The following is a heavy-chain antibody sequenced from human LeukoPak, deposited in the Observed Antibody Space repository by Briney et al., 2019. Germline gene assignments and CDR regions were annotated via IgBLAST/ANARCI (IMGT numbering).Heavy chain of an antibody. CDR3: AKDSDGYGDY. V-gene: IGHV3-30*02. CDR2: IRSDGRNK. J-gene: IGHJ4*02. CDR1: GFTFSSCG. D-gene: IGHD2-21*02. Sequence: GGSLRLSCAASGFTFSSCGMHWVRQAPGKGLEWVAFIRSDGRNKYYADSVKGRFTISRDNSKNMLYLQMNSLRDEDTTVSYCAKDSDGYGDYWGQGTLVTVSS.